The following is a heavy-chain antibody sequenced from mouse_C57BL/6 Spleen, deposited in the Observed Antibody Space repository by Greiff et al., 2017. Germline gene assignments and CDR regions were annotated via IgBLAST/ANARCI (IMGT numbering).Heavy chain of an antibody. J-gene: IGHJ2*01. CDR2: IHPNSGST. CDR1: GYTFTSYW. Sequence: QVQLQQPGAELVKPGASVKLSCKASGYTFTSYWMHWVKQRPGQGLEWIGMIHPNSGSTNYNEKFKSKATLTVDKSSSTAYMQLSSLTSEDSAVYYWAPAYYYGCRETFDYWGQGTTLTVSS. CDR3: APAYYYGCRETFDY. D-gene: IGHD1-1*01. V-gene: IGHV1-64*01.